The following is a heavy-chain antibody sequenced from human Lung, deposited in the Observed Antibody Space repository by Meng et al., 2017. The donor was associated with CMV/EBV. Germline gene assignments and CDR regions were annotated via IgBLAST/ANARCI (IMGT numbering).Heavy chain of an antibody. CDR1: GLTLSSYA. V-gene: IGHV3-23*01. CDR3: AKDQRSWYGTGDDNWFDP. J-gene: IGHJ5*02. D-gene: IGHD6-13*01. Sequence: SCAASGLTLSSYAMSWVRQAPGTGLEWVSAISGSGGSTYYADSVKGRFTISRDNSKNTLYLQMNSLRAEDTAVYYCAKDQRSWYGTGDDNWFDPWGQGTLVTVSS. CDR2: ISGSGGST.